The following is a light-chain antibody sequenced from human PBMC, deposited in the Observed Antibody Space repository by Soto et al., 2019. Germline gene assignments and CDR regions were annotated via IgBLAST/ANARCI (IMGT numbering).Light chain of an antibody. CDR3: QQYDSSPRT. CDR1: QSVSSSY. CDR2: GAS. Sequence: EIVMTQSPATVSVSPGERATLSCRASQSVSSSYLAWYQQKPGQAPRLLIYGASSGATGIPDRFSASGSGTDFTLTISSLEPEDFAVYWCQQYDSSPRTFGQGTKVDI. J-gene: IGKJ1*01. V-gene: IGKV3-20*01.